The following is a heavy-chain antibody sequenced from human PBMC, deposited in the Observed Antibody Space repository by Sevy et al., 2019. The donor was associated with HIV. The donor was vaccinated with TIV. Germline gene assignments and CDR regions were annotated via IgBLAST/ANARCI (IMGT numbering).Heavy chain of an antibody. CDR3: AKKMGGGSGMAFLVDY. V-gene: IGHV3-23*01. J-gene: IGHJ4*02. CDR1: GFTFSNFA. Sequence: GESLKISCAASGFTFSNFAMGWVRQAPGKGLDWISVISGTGDYKYYADSVKGRFTIPRDNSKNTLSLQMNSLRAEDTAIFYCAKKMGGGSGMAFLVDYWGQGTLVTVSS. D-gene: IGHD5-18*01. CDR2: ISGTGDYK.